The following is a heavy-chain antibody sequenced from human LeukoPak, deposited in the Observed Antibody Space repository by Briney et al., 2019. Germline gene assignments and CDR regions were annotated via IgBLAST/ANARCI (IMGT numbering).Heavy chain of an antibody. CDR1: GGSFSHYY. CDR2: INDSGTI. J-gene: IGHJ6*03. Sequence: SESLSLTCAVYGGSFSHYYWSWIRQSPGMGLEWIGEINDSGTINYNPSLMSRVTISVDKSKNQFSLKLTSATAADTAVYYCARRWNYGRNYYIDVWGKGATVSVSS. V-gene: IGHV4-34*01. CDR3: ARRWNYGRNYYIDV. D-gene: IGHD1-7*01.